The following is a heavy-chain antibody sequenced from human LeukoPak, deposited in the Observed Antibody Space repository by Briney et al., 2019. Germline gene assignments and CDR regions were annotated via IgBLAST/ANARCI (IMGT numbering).Heavy chain of an antibody. V-gene: IGHV4-39*01. CDR2: SYYSGST. CDR3: ARRGSSWSGVGGDFDY. CDR1: GGSISSSSYF. Sequence: SETLSLTCTVSGGSISSSSYFWGWVRQPPGKGLEWNGSSYYSGSTYYNPSLKSRVTISVDTSKNQFSLKLSSVTAADTAVYYCARRGSSWSGVGGDFDYWGQGTLVTVSS. J-gene: IGHJ4*02. D-gene: IGHD6-13*01.